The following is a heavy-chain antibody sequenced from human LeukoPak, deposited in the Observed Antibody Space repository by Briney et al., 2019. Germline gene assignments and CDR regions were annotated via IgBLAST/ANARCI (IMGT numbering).Heavy chain of an antibody. Sequence: SETLSLTCTXPGGSISNYYWSWIRQPPGKGMEWIGYIYYSGTTNYNPSLKSRVTISVDTSKNQFSLKLNSVTAADTAVYYCARGVYTAAAQYGYWGQGTLVTVSS. CDR1: GGSISNYY. CDR2: IYYSGTT. J-gene: IGHJ4*02. CDR3: ARGVYTAAAQYGY. V-gene: IGHV4-59*01. D-gene: IGHD6-13*01.